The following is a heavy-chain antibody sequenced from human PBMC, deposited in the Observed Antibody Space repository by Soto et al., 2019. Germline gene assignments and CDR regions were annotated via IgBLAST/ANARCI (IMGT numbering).Heavy chain of an antibody. D-gene: IGHD6-13*01. CDR1: GFTFSSYA. Sequence: GGSLRLSCAASGFTFSSYAMSWVRQAPGKGLEWVSAISGSGGSTYYADSVKGRFTISRDNSKNTLYLQMNSLRAEDTAVYYCAKEGDYGIAPHYYYYYGMDVWGQGTTVTVSS. CDR3: AKEGDYGIAPHYYYYYGMDV. V-gene: IGHV3-23*01. CDR2: ISGSGGST. J-gene: IGHJ6*02.